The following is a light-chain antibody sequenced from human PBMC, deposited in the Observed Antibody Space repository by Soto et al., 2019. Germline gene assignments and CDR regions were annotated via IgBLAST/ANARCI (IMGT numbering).Light chain of an antibody. J-gene: IGKJ1*01. Sequence: EILMTQSPSTLSSSAGERATISCGASQSVSSWLAWYQQKPGKAPRLLIYDASSWDSGIPSRFGGSGSGTDFTLTISSLQPDDIAIYYCQQRNSYPVTLGQGTKVDI. CDR1: QSVSSW. V-gene: IGKV1-5*01. CDR3: QQRNSYPVT. CDR2: DAS.